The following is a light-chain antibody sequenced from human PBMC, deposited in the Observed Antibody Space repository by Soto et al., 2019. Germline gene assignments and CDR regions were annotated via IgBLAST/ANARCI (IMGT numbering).Light chain of an antibody. CDR3: SSYTSSSTLL. J-gene: IGLJ2*01. Sequence: QSALTQPASVSGSPGQSITISCTGTSSDVGGYNYVSWYQQHPGKAPKLMIYDVSRRPSGVSDRFSASKSGNTASLTISGLLVKDEADYYCSSYTSSSTLLFGGGTKLTVL. V-gene: IGLV2-14*01. CDR1: SSDVGGYNY. CDR2: DVS.